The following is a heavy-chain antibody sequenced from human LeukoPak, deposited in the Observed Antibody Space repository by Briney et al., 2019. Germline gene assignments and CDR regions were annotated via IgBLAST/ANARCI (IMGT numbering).Heavy chain of an antibody. J-gene: IGHJ4*02. CDR2: ISAYNGNA. Sequence: ASVKVSCKASGYTFTSYGISWVRQAPGQGLEWMGWISAYNGNANYAQKLQGRVTMTTDTSTSTAYMELRSLRSDDTAVYYCARDRVGYCGGDYFPPPLDYWGQGTLVTVSS. CDR1: GYTFTSYG. D-gene: IGHD2-21*02. V-gene: IGHV1-18*01. CDR3: ARDRVGYCGGDYFPPPLDY.